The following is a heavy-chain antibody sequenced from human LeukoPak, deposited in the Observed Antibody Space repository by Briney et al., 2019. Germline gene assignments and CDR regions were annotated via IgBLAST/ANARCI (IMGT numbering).Heavy chain of an antibody. Sequence: SETLSLTCTVSGYSISSGYYWGWIRQPPGKGLEWIGSIYHSGRTFYNPSLKSRVTISVDTSKNQFSLRLSSVTAADTAVYYCARDNTQDAFDIWGQGTMVTVPS. D-gene: IGHD2-2*02. CDR1: GYSISSGYY. V-gene: IGHV4-38-2*02. J-gene: IGHJ3*02. CDR3: ARDNTQDAFDI. CDR2: IYHSGRT.